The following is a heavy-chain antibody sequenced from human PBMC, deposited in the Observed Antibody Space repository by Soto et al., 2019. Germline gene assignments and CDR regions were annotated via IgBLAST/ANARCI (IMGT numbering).Heavy chain of an antibody. Sequence: GESLKISCKGSGYSFTNYWIGWVRQMPGKGLEWMGIIYSDDSDTRYSPSFQGQVTISVDKSISTAYLQWSSLKASDTAMYYCAGIKVGEGWLFDSWGQGTQVTVSS. J-gene: IGHJ4*02. CDR2: IYSDDSDT. CDR1: GYSFTNYW. CDR3: AGIKVGEGWLFDS. V-gene: IGHV5-51*01. D-gene: IGHD3-16*01.